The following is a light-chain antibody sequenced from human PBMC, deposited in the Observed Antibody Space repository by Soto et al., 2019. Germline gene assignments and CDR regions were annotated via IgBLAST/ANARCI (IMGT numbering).Light chain of an antibody. J-gene: IGLJ1*01. CDR3: AAWDDSLLYV. Sequence: QSVLTQPPSASGTPGQRVTISCSGSSSNIGSNYVYWYQQLPGTAPKLLIYRNNQRPSGVPDRFSGSKSGTSAFLAISGLRSEDEADYYCAAWDDSLLYVFGTGTKLTVL. CDR2: RNN. CDR1: SSNIGSNY. V-gene: IGLV1-47*01.